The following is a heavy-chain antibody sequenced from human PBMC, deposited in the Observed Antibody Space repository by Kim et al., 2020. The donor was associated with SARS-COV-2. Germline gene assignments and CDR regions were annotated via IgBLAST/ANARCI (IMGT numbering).Heavy chain of an antibody. CDR2: ST. V-gene: IGHV3-74*01. J-gene: IGHJ6*02. CDR3: ARGNYHGMDV. Sequence: STIYAGSVKGRFTISRDNGKNTLYPQRDSLRAEDTAVYYCARGNYHGMDVWGQGTTVTVSS. D-gene: IGHD1-7*01.